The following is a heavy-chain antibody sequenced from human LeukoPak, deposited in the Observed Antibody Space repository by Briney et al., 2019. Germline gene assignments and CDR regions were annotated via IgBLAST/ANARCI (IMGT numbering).Heavy chain of an antibody. CDR3: AIDEPNYAPYDFDY. V-gene: IGHV3-15*01. CDR2: IKSKGDGETT. J-gene: IGHJ4*02. CDR1: RFTFSNAW. D-gene: IGHD4/OR15-4a*01. Sequence: GGSLRLSCAASRFTFSNAWMNCVRQAPGKGLEWVGRIKSKGDGETTDYAAPVQGRFTISRDDSNNMVYLQMNSLKFEDTAVYYCAIDEPNYAPYDFDYWGQGTLVTVSS.